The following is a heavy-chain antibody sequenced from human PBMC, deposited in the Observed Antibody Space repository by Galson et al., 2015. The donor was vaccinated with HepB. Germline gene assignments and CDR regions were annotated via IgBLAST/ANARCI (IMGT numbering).Heavy chain of an antibody. CDR2: VIPMFGTA. CDR3: ARDRRDYGDYWGYFDY. J-gene: IGHJ4*02. CDR1: GGTFSRHT. D-gene: IGHD4-17*01. Sequence: SVKVSCKASGGTFSRHTISWVRQAPGQGLEWMGGVIPMFGTANYAQKFLGRVTITADRSTSTAYLELSSLRSEDTAVYYCARDRRDYGDYWGYFDYWGQGTLVTVSS. V-gene: IGHV1-69*06.